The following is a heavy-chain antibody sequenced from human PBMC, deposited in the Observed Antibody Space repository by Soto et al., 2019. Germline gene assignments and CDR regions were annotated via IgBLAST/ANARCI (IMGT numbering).Heavy chain of an antibody. CDR2: ISTYNGNT. Sequence: QVQLMQSGAEVKKPGASVKVSCKASGYPFTSYSISWVRQAPGQGLEWMGWISTYNGNTNYAQKFQGRITMTTDTSTSTAYMEVRSLSSDDTAVYYCARGVDYFYQYMDVWGKGTTVTVSS. J-gene: IGHJ6*03. V-gene: IGHV1-18*01. CDR1: GYPFTSYS. CDR3: ARGVDYFYQYMDV.